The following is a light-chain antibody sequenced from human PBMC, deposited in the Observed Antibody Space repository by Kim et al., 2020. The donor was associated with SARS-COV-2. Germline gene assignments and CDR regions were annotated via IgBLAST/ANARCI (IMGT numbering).Light chain of an antibody. J-gene: IGKJ2*01. V-gene: IGKV4-1*01. CDR3: QQYYNTPYT. CDR2: WAS. Sequence: RATVNCKSSQSVLYTSDNKNYLAWYQQKPGQPPKLRIYWASTRESGVPDRFSGSGSGTDFTLTISSLQAEDVAVYYCQQYYNTPYTFGQGTKLEIK. CDR1: QSVLYTSDNKNY.